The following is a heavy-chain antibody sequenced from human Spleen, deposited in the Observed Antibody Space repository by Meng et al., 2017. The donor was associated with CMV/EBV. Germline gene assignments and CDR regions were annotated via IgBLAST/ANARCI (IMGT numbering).Heavy chain of an antibody. Sequence: GGSLRLSCAASGFAFRGYWMSWVRQTLGERLEWVANIKEDGGETYYVDSVKGRFNISRDNAKNSLFLQMSNLRAEDTAVFYCVRHTRGSPGEYWGQGTVVTVSS. CDR2: IKEDGGET. CDR1: GFAFRGYW. V-gene: IGHV3-7*01. J-gene: IGHJ4*02. D-gene: IGHD3-10*01. CDR3: VRHTRGSPGEY.